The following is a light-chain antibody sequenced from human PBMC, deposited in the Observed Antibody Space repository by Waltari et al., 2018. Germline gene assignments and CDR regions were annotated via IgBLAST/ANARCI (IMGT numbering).Light chain of an antibody. CDR2: DVS. CDR3: SSYTSSGTLRV. Sequence: QSALTQPASLSGSPGQSITISCTGTSSDVGGYNYVSWYQQHPGKAPKLMIYDVSKRPAGVSNRFSGSKSGSTASLTISGLQAEDEADYYCSSYTSSGTLRVFGGGTKLTVL. J-gene: IGLJ2*01. CDR1: SSDVGGYNY. V-gene: IGLV2-14*03.